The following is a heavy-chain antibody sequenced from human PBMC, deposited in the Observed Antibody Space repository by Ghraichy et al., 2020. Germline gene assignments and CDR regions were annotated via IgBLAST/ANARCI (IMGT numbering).Heavy chain of an antibody. V-gene: IGHV4-61*01. CDR3: ARIQRSDRSPGYYGMDV. D-gene: IGHD1-14*01. J-gene: IGHJ6*02. CDR2: VYSNGST. CDR1: RGSVRSASYY. Sequence: SETLSLTCSVSRGSVRSASYYWSWVRQPPGKGLEWIGYVYSNGSTNHNPSLRSRLTMSVDTSKNEVSLKLNSVTAADTAVYNCARIQRSDRSPGYYGMDVWGHGTTVAVS.